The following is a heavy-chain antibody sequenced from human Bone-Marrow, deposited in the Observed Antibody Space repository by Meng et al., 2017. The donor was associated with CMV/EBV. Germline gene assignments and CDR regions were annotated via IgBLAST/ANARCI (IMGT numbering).Heavy chain of an antibody. CDR3: ARDSAGGFDY. J-gene: IGHJ4*02. CDR2: ISSSGSTI. D-gene: IGHD3-10*01. V-gene: IGHV3-11*01. CDR1: GFTFSDYY. Sequence: GESLKISCGASGFTFSDYYMSWIRQAPGKGLEWVSYISSSGSTIYYADSVKGRFTISRDNAKNSLYLQMNSLRAEDTAVYYCARDSAGGFDYWGQGTLVTVSS.